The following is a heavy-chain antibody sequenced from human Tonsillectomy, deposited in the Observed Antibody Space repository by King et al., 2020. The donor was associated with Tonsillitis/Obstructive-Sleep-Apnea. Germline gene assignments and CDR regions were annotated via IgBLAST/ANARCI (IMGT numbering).Heavy chain of an antibody. V-gene: IGHV3-7*01. J-gene: IGHJ3*02. Sequence: EVQLVESGGGLVQPGGSLRLSCAASGFTFSSYWMSWVRQAPGKGLEWVANIKQDGSEKYYVDSVKGRFTISRDNAKNSLYLQMNSLRAEYTAVYYCARDLGDCSSTSCYGDDAFDIWGQGTMVTVSS. D-gene: IGHD2-2*01. CDR2: IKQDGSEK. CDR1: GFTFSSYW. CDR3: ARDLGDCSSTSCYGDDAFDI.